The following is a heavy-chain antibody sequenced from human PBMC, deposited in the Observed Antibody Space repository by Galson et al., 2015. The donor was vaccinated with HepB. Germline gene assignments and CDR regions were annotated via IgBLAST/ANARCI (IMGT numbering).Heavy chain of an antibody. Sequence: CAASGFTVSNSFMTWVRQAPGKGLEWVSIIYSGDNTYYADSAKGRFTISRDNSNNTLFLQMNSLRTEDTAVYYCARRGGGGRAFDIWGQGTMVTVSS. CDR3: ARRGGGGRAFDI. CDR2: IYSGDNT. V-gene: IGHV3-66*02. CDR1: GFTVSNSF. J-gene: IGHJ3*02. D-gene: IGHD3-16*01.